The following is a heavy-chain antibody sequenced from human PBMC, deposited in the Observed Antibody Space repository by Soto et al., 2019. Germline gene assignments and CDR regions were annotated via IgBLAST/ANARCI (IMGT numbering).Heavy chain of an antibody. V-gene: IGHV4-4*02. D-gene: IGHD3-10*01. J-gene: IGHJ3*02. CDR3: TSKFGQLLADAFDI. CDR1: GDSISRNYW. CDR2: IYHSGST. Sequence: QVQLQESGPGLVKPSGTLSLTCAVSGDSISRNYWWSWVRQFPGKGLEWIGEIYHSGSTIYNPSLQRRVTLSVDKSKTEFSLKMSSVTAADTAVYYCTSKFGQLLADAFDIWGQGTMVTVSS.